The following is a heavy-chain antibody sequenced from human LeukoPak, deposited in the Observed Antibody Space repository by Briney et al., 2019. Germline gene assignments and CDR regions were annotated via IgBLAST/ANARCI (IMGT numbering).Heavy chain of an antibody. J-gene: IGHJ4*02. CDR2: ISGSGGST. V-gene: IGHV3-23*01. CDR3: AKVGFSSGWYEADY. D-gene: IGHD6-19*01. Sequence: GGSLRLSCAASGFTFSSYAMSWVRQAQGKGLEWVSAISGSGGSTYYADSVKGRFTISRDNSKNTLYLQMNSLRAEDTAVYYCAKVGFSSGWYEADYWGQGTLVTVSS. CDR1: GFTFSSYA.